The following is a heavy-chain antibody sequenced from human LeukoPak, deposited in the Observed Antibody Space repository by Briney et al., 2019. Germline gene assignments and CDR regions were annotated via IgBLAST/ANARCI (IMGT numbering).Heavy chain of an antibody. CDR1: GGSISSSSYY. Sequence: PSETLSLTCTVSGGSISSSSYYWGWIRQPPGKGLEWIGSIYYSGSTYYNSSLKSRVTISVDTSKNQFSLKLSSVTAADTAVYYCARNLEMATIIFDYWGQGTLVTVSS. J-gene: IGHJ4*02. D-gene: IGHD5-24*01. CDR3: ARNLEMATIIFDY. CDR2: IYYSGST. V-gene: IGHV4-39*07.